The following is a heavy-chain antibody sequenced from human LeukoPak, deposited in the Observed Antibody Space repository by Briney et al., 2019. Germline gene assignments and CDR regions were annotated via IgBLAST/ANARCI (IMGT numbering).Heavy chain of an antibody. V-gene: IGHV3-23*01. D-gene: IGHD4-23*01. Sequence: AGGSLRLSCAASGFTFSSYAMSWVRQAPGKGLEWVSAISGSGGSTYYADSVKGRFTISRDNAKSSLYLQMNSLRADDTAVYYCARDYGGNSGLCYWGQGTLVTVSS. J-gene: IGHJ4*02. CDR3: ARDYGGNSGLCY. CDR1: GFTFSSYA. CDR2: ISGSGGST.